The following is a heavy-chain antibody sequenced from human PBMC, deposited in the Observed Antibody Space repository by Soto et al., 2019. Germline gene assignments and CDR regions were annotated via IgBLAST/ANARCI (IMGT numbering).Heavy chain of an antibody. CDR2: ISYDGSNK. D-gene: IGHD2-2*01. CDR1: GFTFSSYG. V-gene: IGHV3-30*18. CDR3: AKDHCSSTSCYGHYYYYYMDV. J-gene: IGHJ6*03. Sequence: GGSLRLSCAASGFTFSSYGMHWVRQAPGKGLEWVAVISYDGSNKYYADSVKGRFTISRDNSKNTLYLQMNSLRAEDTAVYYCAKDHCSSTSCYGHYYYYYMDVWGKGTTVTVSS.